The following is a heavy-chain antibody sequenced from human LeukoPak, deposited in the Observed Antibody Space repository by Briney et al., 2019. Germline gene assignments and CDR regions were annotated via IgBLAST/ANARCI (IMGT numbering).Heavy chain of an antibody. J-gene: IGHJ4*02. CDR3: ARRLGSSSTGFDY. CDR2: IHYSGST. CDR1: GGSISSYY. V-gene: IGHV4-59*08. Sequence: SETLSLTCTVSGGSISSYYWSWIRQPPGKGLEWIGSIHYSGSTTYNPSLKSPVTISVDTSKNQFSLKLSSVTAADTAVYYCARRLGSSSTGFDYWGQGTLVTVSS. D-gene: IGHD2-2*01.